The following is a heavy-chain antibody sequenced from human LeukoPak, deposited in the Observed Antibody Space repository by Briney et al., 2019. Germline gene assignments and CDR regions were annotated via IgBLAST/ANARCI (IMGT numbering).Heavy chain of an antibody. J-gene: IGHJ5*02. V-gene: IGHV3-48*03. CDR3: AKDKAATISNWFDP. CDR2: ISTSGNVI. CDR1: GFTFSSYE. Sequence: GGSLRLSCAASGFTFSSYEMNWVRQAPGKGLEWVSYISTSGNVIHYADSVKGRFTISRDNSRNTLYLQMNSLRAEDTAVYYCAKDKAATISNWFDPWGQGTLVTVSS. D-gene: IGHD5-12*01.